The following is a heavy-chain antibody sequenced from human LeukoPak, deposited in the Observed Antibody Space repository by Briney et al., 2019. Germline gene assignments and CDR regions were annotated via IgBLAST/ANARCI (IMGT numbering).Heavy chain of an antibody. CDR1: GGSISSYY. J-gene: IGHJ3*02. Sequence: PSETLSLTCTVSGGSISSYYWSWIRQPPGKGLEWIGYIYYSGSTYYSPSLKSRVTISVDTPKNQFSLKVTSVTAADTAVYYCARDRGLNACDIWGQGTMVTVSS. D-gene: IGHD6-19*01. CDR3: ARDRGLNACDI. CDR2: IYYSGST. V-gene: IGHV4-59*01.